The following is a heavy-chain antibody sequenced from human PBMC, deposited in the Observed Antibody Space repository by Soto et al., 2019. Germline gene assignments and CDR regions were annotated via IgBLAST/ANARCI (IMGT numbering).Heavy chain of an antibody. V-gene: IGHV3-74*01. J-gene: IGHJ6*03. CDR2: INSDGSST. D-gene: IGHD6-6*01. Sequence: GGSLRLSCAASGFTFSSYWMHWVRQAPGKGLVWVSRINSDGSSTSYADSVKGRFTISRDNAKNTLYLQMNSLRAEDTAVYYCARDSALAAPGYYYMDVWGKGTTVTVSS. CDR1: GFTFSSYW. CDR3: ARDSALAAPGYYYMDV.